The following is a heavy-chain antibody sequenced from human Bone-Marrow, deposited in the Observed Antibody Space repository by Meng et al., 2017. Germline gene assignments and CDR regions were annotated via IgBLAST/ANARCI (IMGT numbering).Heavy chain of an antibody. J-gene: IGHJ4*02. CDR3: AKVVAAFLFDY. D-gene: IGHD2-15*01. CDR1: GFTFSSYA. Sequence: GVLKISCAASGFTFSSYAMSWVRQAPGKGLEWVSAISGSGGSTYYADSVKGRFTISRDNSKNTLYLQMNSLRAEDTAVYYCAKVVAAFLFDYWGQGTLVTVSS. V-gene: IGHV3-23*01. CDR2: ISGSGGST.